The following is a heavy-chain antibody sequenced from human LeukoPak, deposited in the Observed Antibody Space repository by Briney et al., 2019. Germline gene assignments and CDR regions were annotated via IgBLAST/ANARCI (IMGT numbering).Heavy chain of an antibody. V-gene: IGHV3-30-3*01. D-gene: IGHD4-11*01. CDR2: ISYDGSNK. CDR3: ARVPFDYSNYDY. J-gene: IGHJ4*02. Sequence: QPGGSLRLSCAASGFTFSSYAMHWVRQAPGKGLEWVAVISYDGSNKCYADSVKGRFTISRDNSKNTLYLQMNSLRAEDTAVYYCARVPFDYSNYDYWGQGTLVTVSS. CDR1: GFTFSSYA.